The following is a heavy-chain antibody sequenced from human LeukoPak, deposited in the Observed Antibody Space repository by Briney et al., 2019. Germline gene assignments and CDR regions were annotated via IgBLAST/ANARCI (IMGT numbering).Heavy chain of an antibody. CDR1: GYTFTSYD. D-gene: IGHD2-15*01. V-gene: IGHV1-8*01. J-gene: IGHJ5*02. Sequence: GASVKVSCKASGYTFTSYDINWVRQATGQGLEWMGWMNPNSGNTGYAQKFQGRVTMTRNTSISTAYMELSRLRSDDTAVYYCARGIVVVVAATPVCWFDPWGQGTLVTVSS. CDR3: ARGIVVVVAATPVCWFDP. CDR2: MNPNSGNT.